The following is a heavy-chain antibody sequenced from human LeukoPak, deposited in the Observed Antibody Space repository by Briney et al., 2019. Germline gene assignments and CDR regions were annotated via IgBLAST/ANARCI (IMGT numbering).Heavy chain of an antibody. J-gene: IGHJ4*02. D-gene: IGHD3-22*01. V-gene: IGHV4-34*01. CDR3: ARGRGYYDSSGYYLDY. Sequence: SETLSLTCAVYGGSFSGYYWSWIRQPPGKGLEWIGEINHSGSTNYNPSLKSRVTISVDTSKNQFSLKLSSVTAADTAVYYCARGRGYYDSSGYYLDYWGQGTLVTVSS. CDR2: INHSGST. CDR1: GGSFSGYY.